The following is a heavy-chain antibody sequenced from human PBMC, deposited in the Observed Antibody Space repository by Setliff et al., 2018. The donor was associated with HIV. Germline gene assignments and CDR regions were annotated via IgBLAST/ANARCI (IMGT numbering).Heavy chain of an antibody. CDR3: APDPFLDYYDDSGYPGGAFDI. D-gene: IGHD3-22*01. J-gene: IGHJ3*02. V-gene: IGHV1-18*01. CDR2: ISGYNGNT. Sequence: ASVKVSCKASGYTFTSYGISWVRQAPGQGLEWMGWISGYNGNTNYAQKLQGRVTMTTDTSTSTAYMELRSLRSDDKAAYYCAPDPFLDYYDDSGYPGGAFDIWGQGTMVTVSS. CDR1: GYTFTSYG.